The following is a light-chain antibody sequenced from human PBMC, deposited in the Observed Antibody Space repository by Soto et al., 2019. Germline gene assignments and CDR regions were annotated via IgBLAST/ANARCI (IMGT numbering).Light chain of an antibody. CDR1: QSISSY. CDR3: QQSYCTPLYT. V-gene: IGKV1-39*01. CDR2: AAS. Sequence: DIQMTQSPSSLSASVGDRVTITCRASQSISSYLNWYQQKPGKAPKLLIYAASSLQSGVPSRFSGSGSGTDFTRTISSLQPEDFATYYCQQSYCTPLYTFGQGTKLEIK. J-gene: IGKJ2*01.